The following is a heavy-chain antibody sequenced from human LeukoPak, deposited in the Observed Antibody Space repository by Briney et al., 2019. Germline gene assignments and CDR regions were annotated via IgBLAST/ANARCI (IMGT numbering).Heavy chain of an antibody. CDR1: GGTFSSYA. Sequence: SVKVSCKASGGTFSSYAISWVRQAPGQGLEWMGGIIPIFGTANYAQKFQGRVTMTRNTSISTAYMELSSLRSEDTAVYYCARGTYYYDSSGYYMFDYWGQGTLVTVSS. CDR3: ARGTYYYDSSGYYMFDY. CDR2: IIPIFGTA. V-gene: IGHV1-69*05. J-gene: IGHJ4*02. D-gene: IGHD3-22*01.